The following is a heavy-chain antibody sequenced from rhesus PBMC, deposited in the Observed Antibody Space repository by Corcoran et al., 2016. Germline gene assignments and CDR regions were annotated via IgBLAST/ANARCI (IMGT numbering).Heavy chain of an antibody. CDR3: SRGDTWTDFLY. CDR2: LSGSDGST. J-gene: IGHJ4*01. CDR1: GGSISSNL. Sequence: QLQLQESGPGLVKPSETLSLTCAVSGGSISSNLWSWLRQPPGKGLAGIGRLSGSDGSTDYNPSLKRRVTISTDTSKTQFSLKLNSVTAADTAVYYCSRGDTWTDFLYWGQGVLVTVSS. D-gene: IGHD1-38*01. V-gene: IGHV4-173*01.